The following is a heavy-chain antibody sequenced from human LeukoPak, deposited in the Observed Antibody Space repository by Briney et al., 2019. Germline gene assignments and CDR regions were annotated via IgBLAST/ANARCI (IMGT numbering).Heavy chain of an antibody. V-gene: IGHV4-39*07. CDR2: IYYSGST. D-gene: IGHD3-9*01. Sequence: SETLSLTRTVSGGSISSSSYYWGWIRQPPGKGLEWIGSIYYSGSTYYNPSLKSRVTISVDTSKNQFSLKLSSVTAADTAVYYCARVQNYDILTGQNYYYYYYMDVWGKGTTVTISS. CDR1: GGSISSSSYY. CDR3: ARVQNYDILTGQNYYYYYYMDV. J-gene: IGHJ6*03.